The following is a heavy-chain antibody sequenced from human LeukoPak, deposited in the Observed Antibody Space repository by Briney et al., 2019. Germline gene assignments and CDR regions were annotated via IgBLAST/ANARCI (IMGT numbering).Heavy chain of an antibody. D-gene: IGHD4-17*01. J-gene: IGHJ4*02. Sequence: PGGSLRLSCAASGFTFNNYAMNWVRQAPGKGLEWVSSISGGGETTYYADSAKGRFTISRHNSQNTLYLQMNSLRAEDTAVYYCARDYADYVGYFFFYYWGQGTLVTVS. CDR2: ISGGGETT. CDR3: ARDYADYVGYFFFYY. CDR1: GFTFNNYA. V-gene: IGHV3-23*01.